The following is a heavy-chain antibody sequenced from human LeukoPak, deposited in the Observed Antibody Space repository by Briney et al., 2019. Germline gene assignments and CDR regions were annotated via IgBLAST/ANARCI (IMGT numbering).Heavy chain of an antibody. D-gene: IGHD3-3*01. CDR2: ISSSSSYI. CDR1: GFTFGSYI. V-gene: IGHV3-21*01. J-gene: IGHJ5*02. Sequence: PGGSLRLSCAASGFTFGSYIMNWVRQAPRKGPEWVSSISSSSSYIYYAYSVKGRFTISRDNAKNSLYLQMNSLRAEDTAVYYCARDYDFWSGYSYNWFDPWGQGTLVTVSS. CDR3: ARDYDFWSGYSYNWFDP.